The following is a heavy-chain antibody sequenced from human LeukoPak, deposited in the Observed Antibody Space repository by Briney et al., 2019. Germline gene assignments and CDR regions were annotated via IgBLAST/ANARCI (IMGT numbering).Heavy chain of an antibody. CDR1: GGSVSSDSSY. V-gene: IGHV4-61*01. J-gene: IGHJ4*02. CDR3: ARVGVDSSGYYYLLDY. CDR2: IYYSGST. Sequence: SETLSLTCSVSGGSVSSDSSYWGLIRQPPGKGLEWIGYIYYSGSTNYNPSLKSRVTISVDTSKNQFSLKLSSVTAADTAVYYCARVGVDSSGYYYLLDYWGQGTLVTVSS. D-gene: IGHD3-22*01.